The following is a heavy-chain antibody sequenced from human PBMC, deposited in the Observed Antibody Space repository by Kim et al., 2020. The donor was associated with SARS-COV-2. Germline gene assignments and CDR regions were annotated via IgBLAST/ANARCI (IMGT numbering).Heavy chain of an antibody. Sequence: SEKGRFTISRDNAKNTLYLQMNSLRAEDTAVYDCARDPSLGCSSTSCQLDWGQGTLVTVSS. D-gene: IGHD2-2*01. V-gene: IGHV3-66*01. J-gene: IGHJ4*02. CDR3: ARDPSLGCSSTSCQLD.